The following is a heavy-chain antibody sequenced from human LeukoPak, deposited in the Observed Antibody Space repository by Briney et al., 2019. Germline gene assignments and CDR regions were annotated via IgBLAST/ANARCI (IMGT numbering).Heavy chain of an antibody. J-gene: IGHJ6*03. D-gene: IGHD3-16*01. Sequence: ASVKVSCKASGYIFTNYGIAWVRQAPGQGLEWMGGIIPIFGTANYAQKFQGRVTITADKSTSTAYMELSSLRSEDTAVYYCARESTVLRWYMDVWGKGTTVTVSS. CDR1: GYIFTNYG. CDR2: IIPIFGTA. CDR3: ARESTVLRWYMDV. V-gene: IGHV1-69*06.